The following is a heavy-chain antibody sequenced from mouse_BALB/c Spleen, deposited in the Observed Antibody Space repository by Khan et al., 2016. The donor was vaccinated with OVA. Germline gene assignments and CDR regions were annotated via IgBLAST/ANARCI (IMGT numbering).Heavy chain of an antibody. V-gene: IGHV2-6-5*01. Sequence: QVQLKQSGPGLVAPSQNLSITCTVSGFSLTDYGVSWVRQPPGKGLEWLGVIWGGGTTFYNSALKSRLSNSKDNSKSQVFLKMNSLQTDDTAMYYCAKGVWSYYFALDYWGQGTSVTVSS. CDR1: GFSLTDYG. CDR3: AKGVWSYYFALDY. J-gene: IGHJ4*01. CDR2: IWGGGTT. D-gene: IGHD2-10*02.